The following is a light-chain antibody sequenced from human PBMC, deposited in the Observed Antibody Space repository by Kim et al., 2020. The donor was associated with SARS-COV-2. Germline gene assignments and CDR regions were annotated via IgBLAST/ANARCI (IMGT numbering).Light chain of an antibody. V-gene: IGLV2-14*03. CDR1: NSDVGGYNY. CDR3: CSYARGSAYV. J-gene: IGLJ1*01. Sequence: QSALTQPASVSGSPGQSITFSCTGTNSDVGGYNYVSWYQQHPGKAPKLLVYDVINRPSGVSNRFSGSKSGNTASLTISGLQAEDEADYYCCSYARGSAYVFGPGTKVTVL. CDR2: DVI.